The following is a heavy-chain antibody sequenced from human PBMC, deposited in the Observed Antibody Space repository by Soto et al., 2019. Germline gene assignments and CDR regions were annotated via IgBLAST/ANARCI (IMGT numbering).Heavy chain of an antibody. J-gene: IGHJ6*02. CDR2: ISYDGSKK. Sequence: VQLVESGGGGVQPGRSLRLSCAASGFTFSSHGMHWVRQAPGKGLEWVAVISYDGSKKYYADSVKGRFTISRDNSKNTLYLQMNSLRAEDTAVYYCAKDLSGGYYYYYGMDVWGQGTTVTVSS. CDR1: GFTFSSHG. V-gene: IGHV3-30*18. CDR3: AKDLSGGYYYYYGMDV.